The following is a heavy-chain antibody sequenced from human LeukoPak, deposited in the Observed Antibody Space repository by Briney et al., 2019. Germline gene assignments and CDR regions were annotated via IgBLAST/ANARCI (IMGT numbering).Heavy chain of an antibody. J-gene: IGHJ3*02. V-gene: IGHV1-69*01. Sequence: ASVKVSCKASEGTFSSYAISWVRQAPGQGLEWMGGIIPIFGTANYAQKFQGRVTITADESTSTAYMELSSLRSEDTAVYYCADCSSTSCPGWGAFDIWGQGTMVTVSS. CDR3: ADCSSTSCPGWGAFDI. CDR2: IIPIFGTA. D-gene: IGHD2-2*01. CDR1: EGTFSSYA.